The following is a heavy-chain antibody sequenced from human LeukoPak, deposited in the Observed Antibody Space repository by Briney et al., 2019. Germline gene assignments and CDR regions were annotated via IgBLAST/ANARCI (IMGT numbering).Heavy chain of an antibody. V-gene: IGHV3-21*01. CDR3: ARSSRTSWYSDY. CDR2: ISSSSYT. J-gene: IGHJ4*02. D-gene: IGHD6-13*01. Sequence: PGGSLRLSCAASGFTFSNYSMNWVRQAPGKGLEWVSSISSSSYTYYADSVKGRFAISRDNARNSLYLQMNSLRVEDTAVYYCARSSRTSWYSDYWGQGTLVTVSS. CDR1: GFTFSNYS.